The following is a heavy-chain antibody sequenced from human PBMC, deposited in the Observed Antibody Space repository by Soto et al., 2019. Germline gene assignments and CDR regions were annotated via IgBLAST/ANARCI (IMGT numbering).Heavy chain of an antibody. D-gene: IGHD4-4*01. CDR2: INAGNGHT. CDR3: ARELQGILYLDY. CDR1: EYPFTSYV. J-gene: IGHJ4*02. Sequence: GASVKVSCKASEYPFTSYVMHWVRQAPGQSLEWIGWINAGNGHTKYSQKFQDRVTITRDTSANTAYMEMSRLRSEDTAVYYCARELQGILYLDYWGKGALVTVSS. V-gene: IGHV1-3*01.